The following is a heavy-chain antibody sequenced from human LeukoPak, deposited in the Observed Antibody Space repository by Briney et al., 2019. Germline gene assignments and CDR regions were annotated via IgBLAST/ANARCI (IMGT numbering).Heavy chain of an antibody. D-gene: IGHD1-1*01. CDR2: IYPGDSDT. Sequence: ESLKISCKGSGYSFTYYRIGWVRQMPGKGLEWIGIIYPGDSDTRYRPSFQGQVTISVDKSISTAYLQWSSLKASDTAMYYCARQDGNSKYYFDYWGQGALVTVSS. CDR3: ARQDGNSKYYFDY. CDR1: GYSFTYYR. V-gene: IGHV5-51*01. J-gene: IGHJ4*02.